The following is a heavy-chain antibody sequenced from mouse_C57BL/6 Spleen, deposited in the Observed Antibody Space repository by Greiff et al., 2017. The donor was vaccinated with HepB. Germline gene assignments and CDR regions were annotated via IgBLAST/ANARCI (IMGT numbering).Heavy chain of an antibody. D-gene: IGHD1-1*01. CDR1: GYSITSDY. CDR3: ARYADYYGSSYWYFDV. V-gene: IGHV3-8*01. J-gene: IGHJ1*03. Sequence: EVKLQESGPGLAKPSQTLSLTCSVTGYSITSDYWNWIRKFPGNKLEYMGYISYSGSTYYNPSLKSRISITRDTSKNQYYLQLNSVTTEDTATYYCARYADYYGSSYWYFDVWGTGTTVTVSS. CDR2: ISYSGST.